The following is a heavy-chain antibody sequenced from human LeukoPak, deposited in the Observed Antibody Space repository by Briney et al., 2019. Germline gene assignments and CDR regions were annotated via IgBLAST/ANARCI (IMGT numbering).Heavy chain of an antibody. J-gene: IGHJ5*02. CDR3: ARLATYYDFWSGSNWFDP. CDR1: GGSISSGGYS. V-gene: IGHV4-30-2*01. Sequence: SQTLSLTCAVSGGSISSGGYSWSWLRQPPGKGLEWIVYIYHSGSTYYNPSLKSRLTISVDRSKNQFSLKLSSVTAADTAVYYCARLATYYDFWSGSNWFDPWGQGTLVTVSS. CDR2: IYHSGST. D-gene: IGHD3-3*01.